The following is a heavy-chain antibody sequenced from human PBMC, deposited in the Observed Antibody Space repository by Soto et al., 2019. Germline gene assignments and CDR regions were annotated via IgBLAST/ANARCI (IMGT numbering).Heavy chain of an antibody. J-gene: IGHJ6*02. Sequence: GGSLRLSCAASGFTFSSYSMNWVRQAPGKGLEWVSYISSSSTIYYADSVKGRFTISRDNAKNSLYMQMNSLRDEDTAVYYCARPEYSSSSYGMDVWGQGTTVTVSS. CDR3: ARPEYSSSSYGMDV. CDR2: ISSSSTI. D-gene: IGHD6-6*01. CDR1: GFTFSSYS. V-gene: IGHV3-48*02.